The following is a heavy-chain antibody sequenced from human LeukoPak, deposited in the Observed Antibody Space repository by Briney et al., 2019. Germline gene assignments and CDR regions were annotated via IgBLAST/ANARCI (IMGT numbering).Heavy chain of an antibody. CDR1: GFTFSSYE. Sequence: GGSLRLSCAASGFTFSSYEMNWVRQAPGKGLEWVSYISSSGSTIYYADSVKGRFTISRDNAKNSLYLQMNSLRAEDTAVYYSARVSEAVAGRYDAFDIWGQGTMVTVSS. V-gene: IGHV3-48*03. CDR3: ARVSEAVAGRYDAFDI. J-gene: IGHJ3*02. D-gene: IGHD6-19*01. CDR2: ISSSGSTI.